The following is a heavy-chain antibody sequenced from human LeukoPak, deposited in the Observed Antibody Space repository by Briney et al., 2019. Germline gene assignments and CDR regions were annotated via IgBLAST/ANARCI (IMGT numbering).Heavy chain of an antibody. V-gene: IGHV1-18*01. D-gene: IGHD3-3*01. CDR3: ARDDLYDSWSGRRVEKTSGP. J-gene: IGHJ5*02. Sequence: ASVKVSCKASGYTFTSYGISWVRQAPGQGLEWMGWISAYNGNTNYAQKLQGRVTMTTDTSTSTAYMELRSLRSDGTAVYYCARDDLYDSWSGRRVEKTSGPWGQGTLVTVSS. CDR1: GYTFTSYG. CDR2: ISAYNGNT.